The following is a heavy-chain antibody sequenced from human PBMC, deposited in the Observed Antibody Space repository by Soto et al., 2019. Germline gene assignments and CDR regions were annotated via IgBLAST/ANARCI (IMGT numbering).Heavy chain of an antibody. CDR3: ARLSLYYFDY. J-gene: IGHJ4*02. V-gene: IGHV3-48*03. D-gene: IGHD3-16*01. CDR1: GFTFSSYE. CDR2: ISSSGSTI. Sequence: GGSLRLSCAASGFTFSSYEMNWVRQAPGKGLEWVSYISSSGSTIYYADSVKGRFTISRDNAKNSLYLQMNSLRAEDTAVHYCARLSLYYFDYWGQGTLVTVSS.